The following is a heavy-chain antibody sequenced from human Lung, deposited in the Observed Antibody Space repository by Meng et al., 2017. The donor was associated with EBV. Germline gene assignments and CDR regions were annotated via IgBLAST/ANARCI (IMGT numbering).Heavy chain of an antibody. CDR2: IYHSGST. CDR1: GGYISSSNW. Sequence: QAPLHELGPGLVKPSGTLSLTCAVSGGYISSSNWWSWVRQPPGKGLEWIGEIYHSGSTNYNPSLKSRVTISVDKSKNQFSLKLSSVTAADTAVYYCARDEGGNSERGFQHWGQGTLVTVSS. D-gene: IGHD4-23*01. V-gene: IGHV4-4*02. J-gene: IGHJ1*01. CDR3: ARDEGGNSERGFQH.